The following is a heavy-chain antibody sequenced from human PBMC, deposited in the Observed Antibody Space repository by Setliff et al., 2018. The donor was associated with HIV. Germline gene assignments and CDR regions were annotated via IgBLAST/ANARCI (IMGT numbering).Heavy chain of an antibody. V-gene: IGHV5-51*01. Sequence: GESLKISCKASGYSFSDYWIAWVRQMPGKGLEWVGAVYPGDSDVRYSPSFQGQVTISADKSITTAYLQWTTPKAPDTAMYYCTRGGTTTTSRSFDLWGQGTLVTVSS. CDR1: GYSFSDYW. CDR3: TRGGTTTTSRSFDL. CDR2: VYPGDSDV. J-gene: IGHJ3*01. D-gene: IGHD1-26*01.